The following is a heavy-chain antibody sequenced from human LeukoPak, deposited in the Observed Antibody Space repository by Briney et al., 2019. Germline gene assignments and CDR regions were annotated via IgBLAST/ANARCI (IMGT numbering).Heavy chain of an antibody. CDR3: ERGHSSGWFSDY. Sequence: SVKVSCKASGGTFSSYAISWVRQAPGQGLEWMGGIIPIFGTANYALKFQGRVTITADESTSTAYIELSSLRSEDTAVYYCERGHSSGWFSDYWGQGTLVTVSS. CDR2: IIPIFGTA. J-gene: IGHJ4*02. D-gene: IGHD6-19*01. CDR1: GGTFSSYA. V-gene: IGHV1-69*13.